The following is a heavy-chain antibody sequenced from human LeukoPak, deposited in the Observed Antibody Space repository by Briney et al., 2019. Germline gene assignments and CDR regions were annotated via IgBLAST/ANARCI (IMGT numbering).Heavy chain of an antibody. J-gene: IGHJ4*02. CDR3: ARVRYGSGSYYFDN. CDR2: VYYSGST. CDR1: GGSVSNASYY. Sequence: SETLSLTCTVSGGSVSNASYYWGWIRQPPGKGLDWIGYVYYSGSTNYSPSLKSRVTLSVDTSKNQFSLKLTSVTAADTAVYYCARVRYGSGSYYFDNWGQGTLVTVSS. V-gene: IGHV4-61*01. D-gene: IGHD3-10*01.